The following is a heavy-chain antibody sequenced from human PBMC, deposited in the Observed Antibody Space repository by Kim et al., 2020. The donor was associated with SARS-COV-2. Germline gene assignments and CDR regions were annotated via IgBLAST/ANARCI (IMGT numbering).Heavy chain of an antibody. CDR2: ISYDGSNK. CDR1: GFTFSSYA. CDR3: ARAMVRGVLTHYYYYGMDV. V-gene: IGHV3-30*04. J-gene: IGHJ6*02. Sequence: GGSLRLSCAASGFTFSSYAMHWVRQAPGKGLEWVAVISYDGSNKYYADSVKGRFTISRDNSKNTLYLQMNSLRAEDTAVYYCARAMVRGVLTHYYYYGMDVWGQGTTVTVSS. D-gene: IGHD3-10*01.